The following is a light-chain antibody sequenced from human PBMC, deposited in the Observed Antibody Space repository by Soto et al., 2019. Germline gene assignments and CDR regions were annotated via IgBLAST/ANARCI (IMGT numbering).Light chain of an antibody. CDR2: GAS. J-gene: IGKJ4*01. CDR1: QTVSSNY. V-gene: IGKV3-20*01. Sequence: IVLTQSPGTLSLSPGERATLSCRASQTVSSNYLAWYQQKPGQAPRLLIYGASSRASGIPDRFSGSGSGTDFTLTISRLEPEDFAVFYCQQYGNSPLTFGGGTKVEIK. CDR3: QQYGNSPLT.